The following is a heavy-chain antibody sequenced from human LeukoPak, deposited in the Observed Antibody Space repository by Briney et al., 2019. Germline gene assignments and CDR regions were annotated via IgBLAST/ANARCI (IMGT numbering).Heavy chain of an antibody. Sequence: SETLSLTCTVSGGSIRSSSYYWGWIRQPPGKGLDWIGTIYYSGTTYYNPSLKSRVTISVDTSKNQFSLKLSSVTAADTAVYYCAREDFGVVKQVGEYRYFDYWGQGTLVTVSS. CDR1: GGSIRSSSYY. CDR2: IYYSGTT. D-gene: IGHD3-3*01. CDR3: AREDFGVVKQVGEYRYFDY. V-gene: IGHV4-39*07. J-gene: IGHJ4*02.